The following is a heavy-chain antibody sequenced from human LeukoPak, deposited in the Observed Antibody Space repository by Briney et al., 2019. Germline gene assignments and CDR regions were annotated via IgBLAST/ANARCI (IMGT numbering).Heavy chain of an antibody. CDR2: INPSGGST. CDR3: ASDRKGAITMVR. J-gene: IGHJ4*02. V-gene: IGHV1-46*01. D-gene: IGHD3-10*01. Sequence: ASVRVSCKASGYTFTSYYMHWVQQAPGQGLEWMGIINPSGGSTSYAQKFQGRVTMTRDMSTGTVYMELSSLRSEDTAVYYCASDRKGAITMVRWGQGTLVTVSS. CDR1: GYTFTSYY.